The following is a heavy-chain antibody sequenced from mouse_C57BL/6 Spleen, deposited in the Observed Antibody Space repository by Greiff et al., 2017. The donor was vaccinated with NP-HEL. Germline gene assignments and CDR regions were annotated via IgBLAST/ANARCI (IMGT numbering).Heavy chain of an antibody. CDR3: ARSGLKGNYFDY. CDR1: GYTFTSYW. CDR2: IYPGSGST. J-gene: IGHJ2*01. D-gene: IGHD1-3*01. V-gene: IGHV1-55*01. Sequence: VKLQQPGAELVKPGASVKMSCKASGYTFTSYWITWVKQRPGQGLEWIGDIYPGSGSTNYNEKFKSKATLTVDTSSSTAYMQLSSLTSEDSAVYYCARSGLKGNYFDYWGQGTTLTVSS.